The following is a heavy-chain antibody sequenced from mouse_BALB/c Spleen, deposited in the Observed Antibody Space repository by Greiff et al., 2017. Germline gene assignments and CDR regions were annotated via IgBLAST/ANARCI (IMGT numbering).Heavy chain of an antibody. CDR1: GFTFSSYG. J-gene: IGHJ3*01. D-gene: IGHD2-1*01. CDR2: ISSGGSYT. Sequence: DVQLVESGGDLVKPGGSLKLSCAASGFTFSSYGMSWVRQTPDKRLEWVATISSGGSYTYSPDSVKGRFTISRDNAKNTLYLQMSSLKSEDTAMYYCARQKENYYGNYVFAYWGQGTLVTVSA. V-gene: IGHV5-6*01. CDR3: ARQKENYYGNYVFAY.